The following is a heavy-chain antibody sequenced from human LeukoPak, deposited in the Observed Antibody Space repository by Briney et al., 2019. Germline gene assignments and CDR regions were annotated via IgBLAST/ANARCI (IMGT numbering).Heavy chain of an antibody. Sequence: SETLSLTCTVSGGSISSYYWSWIRQPPGKGLEWIGYIYYSGSTYYNPSLKSRVIISVDTSKNQFSLKLSSVTAADTAVYYCARESGDSSGYYDWGQGTLVTVSS. CDR2: IYYSGST. V-gene: IGHV4-59*12. CDR3: ARESGDSSGYYD. D-gene: IGHD3-22*01. CDR1: GGSISSYY. J-gene: IGHJ4*02.